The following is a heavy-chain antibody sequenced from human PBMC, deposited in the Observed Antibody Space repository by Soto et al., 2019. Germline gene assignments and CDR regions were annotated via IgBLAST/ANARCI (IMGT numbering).Heavy chain of an antibody. D-gene: IGHD3-22*01. CDR1: GGSFGGHY. CDR2: VNHSGTT. V-gene: IGHV4-34*01. J-gene: IGHJ4*02. CDR3: ARGRAFYSGTSGYAGRD. Sequence: SETLSLTCGVHGGSFGGHYWDWIRQPPGKGLEWIGEVNHSGTTNYKPSLKSRVTISMDTSKNQFSLKLTSVTAADTAVYYCARGRAFYSGTSGYAGRDWGQGTLVTVSS.